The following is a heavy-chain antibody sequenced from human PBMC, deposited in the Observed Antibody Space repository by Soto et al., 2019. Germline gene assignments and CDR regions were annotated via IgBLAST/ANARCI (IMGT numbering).Heavy chain of an antibody. V-gene: IGHV3-53*01. CDR3: ATWHLREHAYDI. J-gene: IGHJ3*02. D-gene: IGHD3-10*01. Sequence: SCKASGFTVSGKKYVAWVRQAPGKGLEWVSALYDLDGTYYADSVKGRFTTSSDSSRTTVYLQMNDLRPDDTAVYSCATWHLREHAYDIWGQGTTVTVSS. CDR1: GFTVSGKKY. CDR2: LYDLDGT.